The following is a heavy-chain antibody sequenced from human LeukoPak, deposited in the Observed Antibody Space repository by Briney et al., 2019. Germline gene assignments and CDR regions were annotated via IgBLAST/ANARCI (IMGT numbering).Heavy chain of an antibody. CDR2: INSDGSST. CDR3: ARYSGYAQDFDY. D-gene: IGHD5-12*01. Sequence: GGPLRLSCAASGFTFSSYWMHWVRQAPGKGLVWVSRINSDGSSTSYADSVRGRFTISRDNAKNTLYLQMNSLRAEDTAVYYCARYSGYAQDFDYWGQGTLVTVSS. J-gene: IGHJ4*02. V-gene: IGHV3-74*01. CDR1: GFTFSSYW.